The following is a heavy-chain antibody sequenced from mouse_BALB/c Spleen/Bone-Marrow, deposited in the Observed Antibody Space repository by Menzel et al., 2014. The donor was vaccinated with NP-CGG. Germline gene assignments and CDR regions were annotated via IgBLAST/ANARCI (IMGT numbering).Heavy chain of an antibody. J-gene: IGHJ3*01. CDR2: IYPGNVNT. V-gene: IGHV1S56*01. D-gene: IGHD2-14*01. CDR3: ARGGYDGAWFTY. Sequence: VKLQESGPELVKPGASVRISCKASGYTFTSYYIHWVKQRPGQGLEWIGWIYPGNVNTKYNEKFKDKATLTADKSSSTAYMQLSSLTSEDSAVYFCARGGYDGAWFTYWGQGTLVTVSA. CDR1: GYTFTSYY.